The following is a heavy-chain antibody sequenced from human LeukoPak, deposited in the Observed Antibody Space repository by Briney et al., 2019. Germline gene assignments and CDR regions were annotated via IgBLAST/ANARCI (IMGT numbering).Heavy chain of an antibody. CDR3: ARAALDYYDIHY. J-gene: IGHJ4*02. V-gene: IGHV1-8*01. D-gene: IGHD3-22*01. CDR1: GYTFTSYD. CDR2: MNPNSGNT. Sequence: ASVKVSCKASGYTFTSYDINWVRQATRQGLEWMGWMNPNSGNTGYAQKFQGRVTMTRNTSISTAYMELSSLRSEDTAVYYCARAALDYYDIHYWGQGALVTVSS.